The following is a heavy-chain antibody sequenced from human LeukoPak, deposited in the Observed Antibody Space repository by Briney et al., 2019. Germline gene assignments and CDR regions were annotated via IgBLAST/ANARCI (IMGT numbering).Heavy chain of an antibody. D-gene: IGHD1-26*01. CDR3: ARGVGPRYFDL. J-gene: IGHJ2*01. V-gene: IGHV1-2*02. CDR2: INPNSGDT. CDR1: GYTFTGYY. Sequence: ASVTVSCKASGYTFTGYYLHWVRQAPGQGLEWMGWINPNSGDTNYAQKSQGRVTMTRDTSISTAYMELSRLRSDDTAVYYCARGVGPRYFDLWGRGTLVTVSS.